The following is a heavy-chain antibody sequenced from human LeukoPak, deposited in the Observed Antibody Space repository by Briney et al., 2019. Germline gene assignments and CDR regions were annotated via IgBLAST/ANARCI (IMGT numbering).Heavy chain of an antibody. Sequence: GGSLRLSCAASGFTFSSYGMSWVRQAPGKGLEWVSSFGGGGGSTYYADSVKGRFTISRDNSKNTLYLQMNSLRAEDTAVYYCARDLGSYEGHAFDIWGQGTMVTVSS. CDR2: FGGGGGST. CDR1: GFTFSSYG. CDR3: ARDLGSYEGHAFDI. J-gene: IGHJ3*02. D-gene: IGHD3-16*01. V-gene: IGHV3-23*01.